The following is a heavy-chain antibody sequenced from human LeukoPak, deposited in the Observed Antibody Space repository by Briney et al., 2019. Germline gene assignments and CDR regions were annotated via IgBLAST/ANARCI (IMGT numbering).Heavy chain of an antibody. V-gene: IGHV4-61*05. CDR1: GGSISSSSYY. D-gene: IGHD1-1*01. CDR3: ATSSYWNDGFDP. J-gene: IGHJ5*02. CDR2: IYYSGST. Sequence: SETLSLTCTVSGGSISSSSYYWGWIRQPPGKGLEWVGYIYYSGSTNYNPSLKSRVTISVATSKNQFSLKLSSVTAADTAVYYCATSSYWNDGFDPWGQGILVTASS.